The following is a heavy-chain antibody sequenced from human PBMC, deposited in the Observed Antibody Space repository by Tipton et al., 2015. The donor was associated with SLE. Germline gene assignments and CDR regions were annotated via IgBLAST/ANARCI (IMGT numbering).Heavy chain of an antibody. CDR3: RRRRKYSGNDFDN. V-gene: IGHV4-39*07. J-gene: IGHJ4*02. CDR1: GDSISSTSYY. Sequence: TLSLTCIVSGDSISSTSYYWGWIRQPPGKGLEWIGSIYYSDKIYYNPSLKSRVTISIDTSRNQFSLKLSSVTAADTAMYYCRRRRKYSGNDFDNWGQGTLVTVSS. CDR2: IYYSDKI. D-gene: IGHD5-12*01.